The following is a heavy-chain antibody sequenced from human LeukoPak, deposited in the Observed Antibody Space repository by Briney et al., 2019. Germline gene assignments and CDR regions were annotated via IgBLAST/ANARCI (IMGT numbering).Heavy chain of an antibody. CDR3: ARDYGGTSHIDY. Sequence: PGESLKISCKGSGYSFTTYWIGWVRQVPGKRLEWMGLSYPGDSDARYSPSFQGQVTISADKTISTAYLQWSSLEDSDTAMYYCARDYGGTSHIDYWGQGTLVTVSS. D-gene: IGHD4-23*01. CDR1: GYSFTTYW. V-gene: IGHV5-51*01. J-gene: IGHJ4*02. CDR2: SYPGDSDA.